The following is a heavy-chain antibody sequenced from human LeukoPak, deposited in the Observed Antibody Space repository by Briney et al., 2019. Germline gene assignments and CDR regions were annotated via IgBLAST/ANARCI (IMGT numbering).Heavy chain of an antibody. CDR1: GGSISSYY. CDR2: IYTSGST. V-gene: IGHV4-4*07. D-gene: IGHD6-19*01. J-gene: IGHJ4*02. Sequence: SETLSLTCTVSGGSISSYYWSWIRQPAGKGLEWIGRIYTSGSTNYNPSLKSRVTMPVDTSKNQFSLKLSSVTAADTAVYYCARIAVAGTGTPYDYWGQGTLVTVSS. CDR3: ARIAVAGTGTPYDY.